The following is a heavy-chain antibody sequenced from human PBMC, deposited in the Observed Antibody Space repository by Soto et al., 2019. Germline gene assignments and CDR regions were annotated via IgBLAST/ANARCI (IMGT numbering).Heavy chain of an antibody. CDR3: AGPGYSSQEF. J-gene: IGHJ1*01. D-gene: IGHD5-18*01. CDR1: GFPCSTFA. Sequence: EVQLLESGGGLVQPGGSLRLSCAASGFPCSTFALSWVRQAPGKGLEWVSAINGNGDDTDYVGAVKGRFTISRDNSKNALWLQMNSLRAEDTAVYYCAGPGYSSQEFWGQGTLVTVSS. V-gene: IGHV3-23*01. CDR2: INGNGDDT.